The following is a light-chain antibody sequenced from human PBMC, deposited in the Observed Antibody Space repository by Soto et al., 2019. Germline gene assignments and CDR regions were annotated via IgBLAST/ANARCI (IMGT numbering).Light chain of an antibody. CDR3: MQALQTPIT. V-gene: IGKV2-28*01. CDR2: LGS. J-gene: IGKJ5*01. CDR1: HSLLHTNGYNY. Sequence: ILMTQSPLSLPVTPGEPASISCRSSHSLLHTNGYNYLDWYLQKPGQSPHLLIFLGSNRASGVPDRFSGSGSGTDFTLKISRVEAEDVGVYYCMQALQTPITFGQGTRLEI.